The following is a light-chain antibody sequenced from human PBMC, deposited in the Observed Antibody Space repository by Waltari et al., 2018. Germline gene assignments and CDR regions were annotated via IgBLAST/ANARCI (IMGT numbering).Light chain of an antibody. CDR3: GSYTAGSALYV. J-gene: IGLJ1*01. CDR2: DVT. Sequence: QSAPSQPASVSGSPGQSITISCTGAISDIGSYEYVSWYQQHPGRVPRLIIFDVTKRPSCVSSRVSCSKCANTASLTISGRQAEDEADYYCGSYTAGSALYVLGTGT. CDR1: ISDIGSYEY. V-gene: IGLV2-14*03.